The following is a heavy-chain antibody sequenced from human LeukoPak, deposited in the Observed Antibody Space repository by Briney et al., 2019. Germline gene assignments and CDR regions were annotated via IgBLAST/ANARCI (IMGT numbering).Heavy chain of an antibody. J-gene: IGHJ4*02. V-gene: IGHV3-30*02. CDR1: RFTFSSYG. CDR3: VKDGDDSGSYLVY. Sequence: GGSLRLSCAASRFTFSSYGMHWVRQAPGKGLEWVAFIPYEGNNKYYADSVKGRFTISRDNSKHTLYLQMNSLRAEDTAVHYCVKDGDDSGSYLVYWGQGTLVTVSS. D-gene: IGHD1-26*01. CDR2: IPYEGNNK.